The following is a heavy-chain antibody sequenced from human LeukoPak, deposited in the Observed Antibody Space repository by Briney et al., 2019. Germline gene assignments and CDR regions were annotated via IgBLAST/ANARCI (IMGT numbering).Heavy chain of an antibody. V-gene: IGHV3-23*01. CDR1: GFTFSSYA. Sequence: GGSLRLSCAASGFTFSSYAMGWVRQAPGKGLEWVSGISGSGDSTYYADSAKGRFTISRDNSKNTLYLHMNSLRAEDTAVYYCARDRVFMGGQGTLVTVSS. CDR3: ARDRVFM. J-gene: IGHJ4*02. CDR2: ISGSGDST. D-gene: IGHD3-10*01.